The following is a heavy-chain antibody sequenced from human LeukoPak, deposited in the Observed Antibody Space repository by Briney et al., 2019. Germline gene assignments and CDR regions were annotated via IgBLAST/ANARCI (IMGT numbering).Heavy chain of an antibody. D-gene: IGHD2-2*01. CDR1: GGSISRYY. J-gene: IGHJ6*04. V-gene: IGHV4-4*07. CDR3: ASARTTAFMDV. CDR2: IYTSGST. Sequence: SETLSLTCTVSGGSISRYYWSWIRQPAGKGLEWIGRIYTSGSTNYNPSHKSLDTMSVDQSKNQFSLKLSSVTAADTAVYYFASARTTAFMDVWGKGTTVTVSS.